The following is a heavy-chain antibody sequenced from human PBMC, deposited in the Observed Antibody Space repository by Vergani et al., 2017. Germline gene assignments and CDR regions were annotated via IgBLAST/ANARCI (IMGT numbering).Heavy chain of an antibody. J-gene: IGHJ3*02. CDR2: IRSKANSYAT. Sequence: EVQLVESGGGLVKPGGSLTLSCAASGFTFSGSAMHWVRQASGKGLEWVGRIRSKANSYATAYAASVKGRFTISRDDSKNTAYLQMNSLKTEDTAVYYCTRHGPHYAKNQDAFDIWGQGTMVTVSS. CDR1: GFTFSGSA. D-gene: IGHD2-2*01. CDR3: TRHGPHYAKNQDAFDI. V-gene: IGHV3-73*01.